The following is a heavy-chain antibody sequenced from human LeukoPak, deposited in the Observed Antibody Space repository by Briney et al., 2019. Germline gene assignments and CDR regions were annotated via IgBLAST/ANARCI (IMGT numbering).Heavy chain of an antibody. J-gene: IGHJ4*02. CDR1: GFTFSSYA. Sequence: GGSLRLSCAASGFTFSSYAMHWVRQAPGKGLEWVAVISYDGSNKYYADSVKGRFTISRDNSKNTLYLQMNSLRSEDTAVYYCACRTSGFDYWGQGTLVTVSS. CDR2: ISYDGSNK. CDR3: ACRTSGFDY. D-gene: IGHD1-14*01. V-gene: IGHV3-30-3*01.